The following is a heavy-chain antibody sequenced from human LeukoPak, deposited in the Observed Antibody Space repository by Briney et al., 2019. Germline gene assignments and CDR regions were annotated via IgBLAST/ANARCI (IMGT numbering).Heavy chain of an antibody. V-gene: IGHV3-21*01. CDR3: ARDGVAFWSGYSSFDY. CDR1: GFTFSSYS. D-gene: IGHD3-3*01. J-gene: IGHJ4*02. Sequence: GGSLRLSCAASGFTFSSYSMNWVRQAPGKGLEWVSSISSSSYIYYADSVKGRFTISRDNAKNSLYLQMNSLRAEDTAVYYCARDGVAFWSGYSSFDYWGQGTLVTVSS. CDR2: ISSSSYI.